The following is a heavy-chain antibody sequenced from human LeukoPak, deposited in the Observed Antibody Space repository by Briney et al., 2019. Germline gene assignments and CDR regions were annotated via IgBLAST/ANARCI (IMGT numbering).Heavy chain of an antibody. CDR2: NSGSGGST. CDR1: GFTFSSYA. Sequence: GGSLTLSCAASGFTFSSYAMTWVRQAPGQGLEWVSGNSGSGGSTYYADSVKGRFTISRDNSKNTLYLQMNSLRAEDTAVYYCAKVIVSVDTAIDYWGQGTLVTVSS. V-gene: IGHV3-23*01. J-gene: IGHJ4*02. D-gene: IGHD5-18*01. CDR3: AKVIVSVDTAIDY.